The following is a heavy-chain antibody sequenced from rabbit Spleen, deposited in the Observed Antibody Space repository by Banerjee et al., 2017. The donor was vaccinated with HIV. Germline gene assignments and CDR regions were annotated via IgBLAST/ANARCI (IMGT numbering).Heavy chain of an antibody. J-gene: IGHJ4*01. CDR3: ARGGYNYGVGFYPYPSGNFKL. CDR1: GFSFSSSW. D-gene: IGHD6-1*01. CDR2: IAAGISGHT. V-gene: IGHV1S40*01. Sequence: QSLEESGGDLVKPGASLTLTCTASGFSFSSSWICWVRQAPGKGLEWIAWIAAGISGHTDYASWARGRFTISRASSTTVTLQMTGLTAADTATYFCARGGYNYGVGFYPYPSGNFKLWGQGTLVTVS.